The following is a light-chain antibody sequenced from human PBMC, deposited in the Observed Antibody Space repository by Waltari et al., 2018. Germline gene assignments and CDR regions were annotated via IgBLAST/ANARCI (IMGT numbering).Light chain of an antibody. Sequence: SYELTQTPSVSVSPGQTARITCSGHELPRKYAYWFQQKSGQAPRLVIYEDTKLPSGIPERFSGSSSGTVATLTITGAQVDDEADYYCYSSDSTGLRVFGGGTTVVVL. CDR2: EDT. J-gene: IGLJ1*01. CDR1: ELPRKY. V-gene: IGLV3-10*01. CDR3: YSSDSTGLRV.